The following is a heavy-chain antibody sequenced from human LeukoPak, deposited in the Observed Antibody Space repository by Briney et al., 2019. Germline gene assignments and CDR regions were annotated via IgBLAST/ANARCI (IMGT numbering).Heavy chain of an antibody. J-gene: IGHJ4*02. CDR2: ISGLSSTI. CDR3: AREGYYGSRMYPLCYFDY. Sequence: PGGSLRLSCAASGFTFSDYTMNRVRQAPGQGPEWVAYISGLSSTIYYADSVKGRFTISRDNADNSLFLQMDSLRHEDTAVYYCAREGYYGSRMYPLCYFDYWGQGTLVTVSS. D-gene: IGHD3-10*01. CDR1: GFTFSDYT. V-gene: IGHV3-48*02.